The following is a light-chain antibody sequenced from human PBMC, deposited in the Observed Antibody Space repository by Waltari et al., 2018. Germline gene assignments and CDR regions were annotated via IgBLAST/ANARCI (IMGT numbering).Light chain of an antibody. J-gene: IGKJ3*01. V-gene: IGKV3-11*01. CDR1: QSVSKY. CDR3: QQRSTWPPFT. CDR2: DAS. Sequence: EIVLTQSPATLSLSPGERAILSCRASQSVSKYLAWYQQKAGQAPRLLIYDASNRATGIPARFSGSGSGTDFILTISSLEPEDFAVYYCQQRSTWPPFTFGPGTTLDI.